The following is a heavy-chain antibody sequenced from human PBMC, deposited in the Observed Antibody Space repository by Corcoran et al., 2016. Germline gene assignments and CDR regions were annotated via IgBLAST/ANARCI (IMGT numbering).Heavy chain of an antibody. Sequence: QVQLVQSGAEVKKPGASVKVSCKASGYTFTSYYMHWVRQAPGQGLEWMGIINPSGGSTSYAQKFQGRVTITRDTSASTAYMELSSLRSEDTAVYYCARAMLVEAFDIWGQGTMVTVSS. CDR1: GYTFTSYY. J-gene: IGHJ3*02. CDR2: INPSGGST. CDR3: ARAMLVEAFDI. D-gene: IGHD6-13*01. V-gene: IGHV1-46*01.